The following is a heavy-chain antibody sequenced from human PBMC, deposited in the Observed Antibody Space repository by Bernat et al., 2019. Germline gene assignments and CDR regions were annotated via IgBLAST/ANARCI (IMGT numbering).Heavy chain of an antibody. CDR3: ARFTVTSKPYYYYYYMDV. D-gene: IGHD4-11*01. V-gene: IGHV4-59*01. J-gene: IGHJ6*03. Sequence: QVQLQELGPGLVKPSETLSLTCTVSGGSISSYYWSWIRQPPGKGLEWIGYIYYSGSTNYNPSLKSRVTISVDTSKNQFSLKLSSVTAADTAVYYCARFTVTSKPYYYYYYMDVWGKGTTVTVSS. CDR1: GGSISSYY. CDR2: IYYSGST.